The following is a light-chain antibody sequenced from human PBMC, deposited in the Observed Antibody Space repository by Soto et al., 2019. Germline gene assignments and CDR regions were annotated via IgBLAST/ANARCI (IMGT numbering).Light chain of an antibody. J-gene: IGLJ3*02. CDR2: DNN. Sequence: QSVLTQPPSVSAAPGQKVTISCSGSSSNIGNNYVSWYQHLPGTAPKLLIYDNNERPSGVPDRFSGSKSGTSATLGITGLQTGDEADYYCGTWDSSLSAGVFGGGTKGTVL. CDR1: SSNIGNNY. CDR3: GTWDSSLSAGV. V-gene: IGLV1-51*01.